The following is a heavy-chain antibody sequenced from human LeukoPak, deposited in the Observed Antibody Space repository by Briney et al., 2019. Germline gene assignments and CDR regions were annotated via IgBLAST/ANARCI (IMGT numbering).Heavy chain of an antibody. CDR3: AKDRVTAISSDYYYGMDV. D-gene: IGHD2-21*02. J-gene: IGHJ6*02. CDR2: IWYDGSNK. CDR1: GFTFSSYG. V-gene: IGHV3-30*02. Sequence: GGSLRLSCAASGFTFSSYGMHWVRQAPGKGLKWVAVIWYDGSNKYYADSVKGRFTISRDNSKNTLYLQMNSLRAEDTAVYYCAKDRVTAISSDYYYGMDVWGQGTTVTVSS.